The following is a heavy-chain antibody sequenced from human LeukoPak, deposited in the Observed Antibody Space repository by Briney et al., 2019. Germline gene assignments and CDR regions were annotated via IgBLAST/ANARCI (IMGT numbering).Heavy chain of an antibody. V-gene: IGHV4-38-2*02. CDR2: IYHSGST. CDR3: AKRGNWGFFDY. D-gene: IGHD1-1*01. CDR1: GYSISSNYY. Sequence: SETLSLTCTVSGYSISSNYYWGWIRQPPGKGLEWIGSIYHSGSTYYNPSLKSRVTILIDTSKNQFSLKLSSVTAADTAVYYCAKRGNWGFFDYWGQGTLVTVSS. J-gene: IGHJ4*03.